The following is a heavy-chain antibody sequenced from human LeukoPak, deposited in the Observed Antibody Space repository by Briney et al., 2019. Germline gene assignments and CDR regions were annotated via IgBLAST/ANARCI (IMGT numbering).Heavy chain of an antibody. CDR3: ARDRNLDFDY. CDR1: GLTFSSYA. V-gene: IGHV3-30-3*01. J-gene: IGHJ4*02. D-gene: IGHD1-14*01. CDR2: ISYDGSNK. Sequence: QPGRSLRLSCAASGLTFSSYAMHRVRQAPGKGLEWVAVISYDGSNKYYADSVKGRFTISRDNSKNTLYLQMNSLRAEDTAVYYCARDRNLDFDYWGQGTLVTVSS.